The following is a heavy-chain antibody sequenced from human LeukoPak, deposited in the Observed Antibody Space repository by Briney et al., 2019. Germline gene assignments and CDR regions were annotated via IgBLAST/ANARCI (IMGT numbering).Heavy chain of an antibody. D-gene: IGHD3-22*01. Sequence: ASVKVSCKASGYSFTSNYIHWVRQAPGQGLEWMGMIYPRDGSTSYAQKFQGRVTITADESTSTAYMELSSLRSEDTAVYYCASGFNYYDSSGYPFDYWGQGTLVTVSS. CDR3: ASGFNYYDSSGYPFDY. CDR2: IYPRDGST. CDR1: GYSFTSNY. J-gene: IGHJ4*02. V-gene: IGHV1-46*01.